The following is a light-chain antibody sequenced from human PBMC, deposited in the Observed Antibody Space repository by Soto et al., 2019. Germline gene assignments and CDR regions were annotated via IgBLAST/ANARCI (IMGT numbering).Light chain of an antibody. Sequence: DIQMTQFPSSLSASVGSRVAICCRASQNIDSYLNWFQQKPGKAPKLLMYAASNLLSGVPSRFSGSGSGTEFTLTITSLQPEDFATYYCQQSHSTPRTFGQGTKL. V-gene: IGKV1-39*01. CDR2: AAS. CDR3: QQSHSTPRT. CDR1: QNIDSY. J-gene: IGKJ2*02.